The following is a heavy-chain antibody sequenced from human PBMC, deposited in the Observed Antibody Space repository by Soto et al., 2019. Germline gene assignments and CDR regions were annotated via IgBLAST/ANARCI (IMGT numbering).Heavy chain of an antibody. J-gene: IGHJ4*02. CDR3: AKDQIPGGGSSSDGY. CDR1: GFTFSSYA. D-gene: IGHD6-6*01. V-gene: IGHV3-23*01. Sequence: EVQLLESGGGLVQPGGSLRLSCAASGFTFSSYAMSWVRQAPGKGLEWVSAINGSGGITYYADSVKGRFTISRDNSKNTRYLQMNSLRAEDTAVYYCAKDQIPGGGSSSDGYWGQGTLVTVSS. CDR2: INGSGGIT.